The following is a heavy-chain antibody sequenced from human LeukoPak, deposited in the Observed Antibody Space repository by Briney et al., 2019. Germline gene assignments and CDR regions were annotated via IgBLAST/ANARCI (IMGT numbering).Heavy chain of an antibody. D-gene: IGHD2-15*01. CDR3: ARVLRYCSGGNCYSGGLGYMDV. CDR2: ISRSGSNK. V-gene: IGHV3-11*01. CDR1: RFTFSDYN. J-gene: IGHJ6*03. Sequence: GGSLRLYCAASRFTFSDYNMRWLRQAPGQGREWVTSISRSGSNKYYADSVKGRFTISRDNAKNSLFLQMNSLRAEDTAVYYCARVLRYCSGGNCYSGGLGYMDVWGKGTTVTISS.